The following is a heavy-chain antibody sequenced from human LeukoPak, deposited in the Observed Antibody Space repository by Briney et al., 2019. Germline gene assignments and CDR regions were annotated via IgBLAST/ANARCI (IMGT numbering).Heavy chain of an antibody. Sequence: SETLSLTCSVSGGSISYYYWSWLRQLPGKGLEWIGDIFTSGSTSYSPSLKSRVTMSVDTSTNQFSLNLNSVTAADTAVYYCARRIEHWFDPWGQGTLVTVSS. CDR1: GGSISYYY. CDR2: IFTSGST. J-gene: IGHJ5*02. CDR3: ARRIEHWFDP. V-gene: IGHV4-4*09.